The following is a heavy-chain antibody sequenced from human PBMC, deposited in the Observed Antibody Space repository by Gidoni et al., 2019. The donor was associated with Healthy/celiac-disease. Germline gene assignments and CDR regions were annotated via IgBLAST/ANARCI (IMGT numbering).Heavy chain of an antibody. CDR3: ARVEYCSGGSCYGRSMDV. Sequence: QVQLQESGPGLVKPSETLSLTCTVSGGSISRYYWSWIRQPPGKGLEWIGYIYYSGSTNYNPSLKSRVTISVDTSKNQFSLKLSSVTAADTAVYYCARVEYCSGGSCYGRSMDVWGQGTTVTVSS. CDR1: GGSISRYY. CDR2: IYYSGST. V-gene: IGHV4-59*01. D-gene: IGHD2-15*01. J-gene: IGHJ6*02.